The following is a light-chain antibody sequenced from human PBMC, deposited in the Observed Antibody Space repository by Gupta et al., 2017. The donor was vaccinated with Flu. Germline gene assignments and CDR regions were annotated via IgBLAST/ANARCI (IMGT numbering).Light chain of an antibody. V-gene: IGKV1-39*01. CDR2: AAS. J-gene: IGKJ1*01. Sequence: QMTQSPSSLSASVGDRVTITCRASQGISSYLNWYQQKPGKAPKLLIYAASSLQSGVPSRFSGSGSGTDFTLTISSLQPEDSATYYCQQSYSTSWTFGQGTKVEIK. CDR1: QGISSY. CDR3: QQSYSTSWT.